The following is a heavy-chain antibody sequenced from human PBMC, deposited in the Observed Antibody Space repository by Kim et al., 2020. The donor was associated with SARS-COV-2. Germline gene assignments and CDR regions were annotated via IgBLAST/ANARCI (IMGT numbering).Heavy chain of an antibody. D-gene: IGHD3-16*01. CDR2: IKQDGSEK. Sequence: GGSLRLSCVASGFTFSSYWMTWVRQAPGTGLEWVANIKQDGSEKCYVDSVKGRFTISRDNAKNSLYLQMNSLRAEDTAVYYCVRGRGKDYWGQGTLVTVS. V-gene: IGHV3-7*03. CDR3: VRGRGKDY. CDR1: GFTFSSYW. J-gene: IGHJ4*02.